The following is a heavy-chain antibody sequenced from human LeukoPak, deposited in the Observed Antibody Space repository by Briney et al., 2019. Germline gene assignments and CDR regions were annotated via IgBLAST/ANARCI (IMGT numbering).Heavy chain of an antibody. CDR3: ARVKVLRFLEWFLDF. Sequence: SETLSLTCTVSGSSVSSDEYYWSWVRQHPGKGLEWIGYVYYSGSSYYIPSLGSRVTMSVEVSKNQFSLELRFVTAADTAVYYCARVKVLRFLEWFLDFWGQGALVTVSS. CDR1: GSSVSSDEYY. CDR2: VYYSGSS. D-gene: IGHD3-3*01. V-gene: IGHV4-31*03. J-gene: IGHJ4*02.